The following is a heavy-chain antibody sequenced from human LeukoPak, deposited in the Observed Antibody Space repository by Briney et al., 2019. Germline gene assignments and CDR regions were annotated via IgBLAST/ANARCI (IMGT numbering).Heavy chain of an antibody. J-gene: IGHJ5*02. D-gene: IGHD3-22*01. CDR1: GFTFSSYA. Sequence: PGGSPRLSCAASGFTFSSYAMSWVRQAPGKGLEWVSYISSSGSTIYYADSVKGRFTISRDNAKNSLYLQMNSLRAEDTAVYYCALFYYDSSGYWFDPWGQGTLVTVSS. V-gene: IGHV3-48*04. CDR2: ISSSGSTI. CDR3: ALFYYDSSGYWFDP.